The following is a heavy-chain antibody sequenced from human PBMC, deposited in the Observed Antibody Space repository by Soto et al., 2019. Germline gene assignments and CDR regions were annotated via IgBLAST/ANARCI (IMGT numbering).Heavy chain of an antibody. V-gene: IGHV3-30*04. J-gene: IGHJ6*02. CDR1: GFTFSSYA. CDR2: ISYDGSNK. Sequence: QVQLVESGGGVVQPGRSLRLSCAASGFTFSSYAMHWVRQAPGKGLEWVAVISYDGSNKYYADSVKGRFTISRDNSKNTLYLQMNSLRAEDTAVYYCAKDRCSSTSCYVHYYYGMDVWGQGTTVTVSS. CDR3: AKDRCSSTSCYVHYYYGMDV. D-gene: IGHD2-2*01.